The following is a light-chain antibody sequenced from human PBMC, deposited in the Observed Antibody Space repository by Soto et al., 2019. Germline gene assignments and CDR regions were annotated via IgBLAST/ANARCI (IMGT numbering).Light chain of an antibody. J-gene: IGLJ2*01. CDR3: QSCDSSLSVV. CDR2: GNS. Sequence: QSVLTQPPSVSGAPGQRVTISCTGSSSNIGAGYDVHWYQQLPGTAPKLLIYGNSNRPSGVPDRFSGSKSGTSASLAITGLQAEDAAAYYCQSCDSSLSVVFGGGTKLTVL. CDR1: SSNIGAGYD. V-gene: IGLV1-40*01.